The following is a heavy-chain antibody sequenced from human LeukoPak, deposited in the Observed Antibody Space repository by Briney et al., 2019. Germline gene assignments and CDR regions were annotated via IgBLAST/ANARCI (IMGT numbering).Heavy chain of an antibody. CDR2: IQYDGNNK. CDR3: ARGFDYNNFDY. J-gene: IGHJ4*02. Sequence: GGSLRLSCTASGFTFSSYGMHWVRQAPGKGLEWVAIIQYDGNNKHYIDSVQGRFTISRDNSKNTLYLQMNSLRPEDTAVYYCARGFDYNNFDYWGQGTLVTVSS. CDR1: GFTFSSYG. V-gene: IGHV3-30*02. D-gene: IGHD4-11*01.